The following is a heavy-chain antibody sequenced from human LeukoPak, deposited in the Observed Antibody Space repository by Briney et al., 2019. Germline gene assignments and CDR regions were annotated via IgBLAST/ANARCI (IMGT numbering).Heavy chain of an antibody. Sequence: GGSLRLSCAASGFTFSSYSMNWARQAPGKGLEWVAYISSSSGTIYYTDSVKGRFTISRDNAKNSVFLQMSSLSGGDTAIYYCARDQGFRYFDPWGQGTLVTVSS. CDR3: ARDQGFRYFDP. CDR2: ISSSSGTI. V-gene: IGHV3-48*01. D-gene: IGHD3-16*02. CDR1: GFTFSSYS. J-gene: IGHJ5*02.